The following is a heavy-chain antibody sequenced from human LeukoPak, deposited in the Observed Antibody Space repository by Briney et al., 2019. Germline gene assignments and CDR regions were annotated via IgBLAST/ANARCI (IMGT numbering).Heavy chain of an antibody. D-gene: IGHD6-19*01. CDR2: INYNGDST. CDR1: GFTFSIYN. CDR3: AKDGLCADVCPTNIAVSGYFDS. J-gene: IGHJ4*02. V-gene: IGHV3-23*01. Sequence: GGSLRLSCEASGFTFSIYNMSWIRQSPGKGLEWISTINYNGDSTYYADSVKGRLPISRDNSKNTVFLQMNSLSAEDTAVYYCAKDGLCADVCPTNIAVSGYFDSWGQGIPVTVSS.